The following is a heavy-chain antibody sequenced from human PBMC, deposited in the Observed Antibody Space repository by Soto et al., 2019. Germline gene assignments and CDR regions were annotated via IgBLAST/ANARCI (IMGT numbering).Heavy chain of an antibody. CDR2: INHSGST. CDR3: ARGEVAVAVSITTTSNDAFDI. J-gene: IGHJ3*02. CDR1: GGSFSRYY. V-gene: IGHV4-34*01. D-gene: IGHD6-19*01. Sequence: PEETLSLTCAVYGGSFSRYYWSWIRQPPGKGLEWIGEINHSGSTNYNPSLKSRVTISVDTSKNQFSLKLSSVTAADTAVYYCARGEVAVAVSITTTSNDAFDIWGQGTMVTVSS.